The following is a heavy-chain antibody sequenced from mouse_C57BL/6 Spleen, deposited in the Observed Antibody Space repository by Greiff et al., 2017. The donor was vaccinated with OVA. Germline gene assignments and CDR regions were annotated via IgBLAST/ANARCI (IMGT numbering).Heavy chain of an antibody. J-gene: IGHJ4*01. CDR3: ARGRGLRHYYAMDY. CDR1: GYAFSSSW. CDR2: IYPGDGDT. D-gene: IGHD2-4*01. V-gene: IGHV1-82*01. Sequence: VQGVESGPELVKPGASVKISCKASGYAFSSSWMNWVKQRPGKGLEWIGRIYPGDGDTNYNGKFKGKATLTADKSSSTAYMQLSSLTSEDSAVYFCARGRGLRHYYAMDYWGQGTSGTVSS.